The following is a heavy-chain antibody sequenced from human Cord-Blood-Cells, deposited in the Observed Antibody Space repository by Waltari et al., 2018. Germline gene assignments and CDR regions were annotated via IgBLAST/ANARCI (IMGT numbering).Heavy chain of an antibody. Sequence: QLQLQESGPGLVKPSETLSLTCTVSGGSISSSSYYWGWIRQPPGKGLEWIGSIYYSGSTDYNPSLTGGVTISVDTSKSQFSLKLSSVTAADTAVYYCARRAGIAARNWFDPWGQGTLVTVSS. CDR2: IYYSGST. V-gene: IGHV4-39*01. CDR1: GGSISSSSYY. CDR3: ARRAGIAARNWFDP. J-gene: IGHJ5*02. D-gene: IGHD6-6*01.